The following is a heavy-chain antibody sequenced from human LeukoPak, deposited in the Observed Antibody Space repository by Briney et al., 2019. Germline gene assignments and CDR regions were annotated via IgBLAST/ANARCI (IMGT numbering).Heavy chain of an antibody. CDR2: ISGSGGST. Sequence: GGSLRLSCAASGFTFSSYAMSWVRQAPGKGLEWVSAISGSGGSTYYADSVKGRFTISRDNSKNTLYLQMNSLRAEDTAVYYCAKDSTSYYYDSSGYYLVYWGQGTLVTVFS. D-gene: IGHD3-22*01. V-gene: IGHV3-23*01. J-gene: IGHJ4*02. CDR3: AKDSTSYYYDSSGYYLVY. CDR1: GFTFSSYA.